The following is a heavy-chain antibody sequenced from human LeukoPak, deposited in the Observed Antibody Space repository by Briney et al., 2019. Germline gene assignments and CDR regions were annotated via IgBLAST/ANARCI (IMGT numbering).Heavy chain of an antibody. CDR2: IKKDGSEK. D-gene: IGHD3-16*01. CDR1: GFTFSSYW. Sequence: GGSLRLSCAASGFTFSSYWMSWVRQAPGKGLEWVANIKKDGSEKYYVDSVKGRFTISRDNAKTSLYLQMYSLRAEDTAVYYCAKDDDWGRYKHWGQGTLVTVSS. CDR3: AKDDDWGRYKH. V-gene: IGHV3-7*01. J-gene: IGHJ1*01.